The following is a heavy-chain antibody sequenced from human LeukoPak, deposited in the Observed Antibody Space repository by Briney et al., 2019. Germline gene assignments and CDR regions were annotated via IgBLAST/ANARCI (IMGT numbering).Heavy chain of an antibody. Sequence: ASVKVSCKASGYTFTGYYMHWVRQAPGQGLEWMGGIIPIFGTANYAQKFQGRVTITADESTSTAYMELSSLRSEDTAVYYCARGHYYGSGSSKMYNWFDPWGQGTLVTVSS. CDR1: GYTFTGYY. J-gene: IGHJ5*02. V-gene: IGHV1-69*13. CDR3: ARGHYYGSGSSKMYNWFDP. D-gene: IGHD3-10*01. CDR2: IIPIFGTA.